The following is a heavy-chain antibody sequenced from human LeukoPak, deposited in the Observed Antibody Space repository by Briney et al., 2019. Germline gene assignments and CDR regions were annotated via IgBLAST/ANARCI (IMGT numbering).Heavy chain of an antibody. D-gene: IGHD3-22*01. J-gene: IGHJ4*02. CDR3: ARESSGYFY. CDR2: ISSSSSFR. CDR1: GFTFGDYA. Sequence: GGSLRLSCTASGFTFGDYAMSWFRQAPGKGLEWVSSISSSSSFRYYADSVKVRFTISRDNAKNSLYLQMNSLRAEDTAVYYCARESSGYFYWGQGTLVTVSS. V-gene: IGHV3-21*01.